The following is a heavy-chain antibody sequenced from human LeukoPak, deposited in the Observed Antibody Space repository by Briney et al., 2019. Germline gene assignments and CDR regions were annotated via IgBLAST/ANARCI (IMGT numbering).Heavy chain of an antibody. CDR1: GYSFTDYY. J-gene: IGHJ4*02. Sequence: ASLQVSCKASGYSFTDYYIHWVRQAPGQGLEWMGWNNPFSGGTKYAQKFQGWVTMTRDTSISTAYMELSRLTSDDTAVYYCARGGYDLDYWGQGTLVTVSS. D-gene: IGHD3-22*01. CDR2: NNPFSGGT. CDR3: ARGGYDLDY. V-gene: IGHV1-2*04.